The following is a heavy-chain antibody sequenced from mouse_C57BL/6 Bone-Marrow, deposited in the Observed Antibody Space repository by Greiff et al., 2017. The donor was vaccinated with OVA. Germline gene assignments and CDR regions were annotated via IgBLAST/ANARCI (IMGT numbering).Heavy chain of an antibody. CDR1: GFTFSSYA. CDR2: ISDGGSYT. CDR3: ARDPYYDYWFAY. V-gene: IGHV5-4*01. D-gene: IGHD2-4*01. Sequence: EVKVVESGGGLVKPGGSLKLSCAASGFTFSSYAMSWVRQTPEKRLEWVATISDGGSYTYYPDNVKGRFTISRDNAKNNLYLQMSHLKSEDTAMYYCARDPYYDYWFAYWGQGTLVTVSA. J-gene: IGHJ3*01.